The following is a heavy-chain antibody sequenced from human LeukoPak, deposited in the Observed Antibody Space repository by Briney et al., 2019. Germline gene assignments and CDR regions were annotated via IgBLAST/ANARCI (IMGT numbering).Heavy chain of an antibody. CDR3: ARGVLLWFGDHARVWFDP. CDR2: IYYSGGT. D-gene: IGHD3-10*01. Sequence: PSDTLSLTCTVSGGSISSYYWSWLRQPPGKGVEWIGYIYYSGGTNYSPSLKSRVTISVDTSKNQFSLKLSSVTAADTAVYYCARGVLLWFGDHARVWFDPWGQGTLVTVSS. CDR1: GGSISSYY. J-gene: IGHJ5*02. V-gene: IGHV4-59*07.